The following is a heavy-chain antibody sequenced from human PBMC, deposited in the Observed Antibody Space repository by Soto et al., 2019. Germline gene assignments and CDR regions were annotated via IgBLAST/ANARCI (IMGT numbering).Heavy chain of an antibody. J-gene: IGHJ4*02. CDR1: GGTFSSYA. Sequence: QVQLLQSGAEVKKPGSSVKVSCKASGGTFSSYAISWVRQAPGQGLEWMGGIIPIFDTTNYAQKFQGRVTITADESTSTAYMELSSMRSEDTAVYYCALMVYAEGYYFDYWGQGTLVTVSS. V-gene: IGHV1-69*01. CDR2: IIPIFDTT. CDR3: ALMVYAEGYYFDY. D-gene: IGHD2-8*01.